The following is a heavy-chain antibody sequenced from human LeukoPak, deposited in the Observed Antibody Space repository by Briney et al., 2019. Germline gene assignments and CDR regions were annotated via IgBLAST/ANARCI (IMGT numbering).Heavy chain of an antibody. Sequence: SETLSLTCTVSGYSINNGYYWGWIRQPPGKGLEWIGSIYHSGSTYYKASLKSRVTISVDTSKNQLSLKVRSVTAADTAVYFCARGKSRGSHIDYWGQGTLVTVSS. CDR1: GYSINNGYY. J-gene: IGHJ4*02. CDR3: ARGKSRGSHIDY. CDR2: IYHSGST. V-gene: IGHV4-38-2*02. D-gene: IGHD1-26*01.